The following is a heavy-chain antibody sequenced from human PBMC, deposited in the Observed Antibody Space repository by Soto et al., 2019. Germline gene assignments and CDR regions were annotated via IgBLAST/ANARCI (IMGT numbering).Heavy chain of an antibody. CDR1: GAPVSSETHF. CDR3: AREDMSGTYYFDY. Sequence: SETLSLTCTVSGAPVSSETHFWTWIRQPPGKGLEWIGYMYYSGITNSNPALKSRVTLSVDRSRNQFSLSLDSVTAADTAVYYCAREDMSGTYYFDYWGPGTQVTVSS. CDR2: MYYSGIT. V-gene: IGHV4-61*01. J-gene: IGHJ4*02. D-gene: IGHD1-26*01.